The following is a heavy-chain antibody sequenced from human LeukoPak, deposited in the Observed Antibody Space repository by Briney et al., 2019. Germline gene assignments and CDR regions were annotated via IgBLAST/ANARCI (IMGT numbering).Heavy chain of an antibody. CDR2: IYYSGST. V-gene: IGHV4-59*01. CDR3: ARELRYDSSIYYFDY. D-gene: IGHD3-22*01. CDR1: GGSISSYY. J-gene: IGHJ4*02. Sequence: SETLSLTCTVSGGSISSYYWSWIRQPPGKGLEWIGYIYYSGSTNYNLSLKSRVTISVDTSKNQFSLKLSSVTAADTAVYYCARELRYDSSIYYFDYWGQGTLVTVSS.